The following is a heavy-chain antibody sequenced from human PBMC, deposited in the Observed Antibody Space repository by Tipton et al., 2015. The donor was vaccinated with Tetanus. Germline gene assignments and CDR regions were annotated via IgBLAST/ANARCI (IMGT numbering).Heavy chain of an antibody. V-gene: IGHV3-30*18. CDR2: VSFDGSKE. CDR1: ELTFSGHG. CDR3: AKVLGTYGSAGACYSDF. Sequence: SLRLSCAGSELTFSGHGMFWVRLPPGKGLEWVAFVSFDGSKEDYSDSVKGRFTISRDNSKNTLSLQMNSLRAKDTAVYYCAKVLGTYGSAGACYSDFWGQGTQFTVSS. J-gene: IGHJ4*02. D-gene: IGHD2-15*01.